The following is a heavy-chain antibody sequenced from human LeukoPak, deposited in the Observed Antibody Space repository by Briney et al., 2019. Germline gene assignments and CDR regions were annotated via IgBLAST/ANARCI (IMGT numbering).Heavy chain of an antibody. J-gene: IGHJ4*02. CDR1: GYSISSGYY. V-gene: IGHV4-38-2*02. CDR2: IRHSGTT. CDR3: ARVVASTSIDS. D-gene: IGHD2-15*01. Sequence: SETLSLTCTVSGYSISSGYYWGWIRQPPGKGLEWIGTIRHSGTTHYNPSLRSRVTLSIEPSKNRFSLELTSVTAADTAIYYCARVVASTSIDSWGQGTLVTVSS.